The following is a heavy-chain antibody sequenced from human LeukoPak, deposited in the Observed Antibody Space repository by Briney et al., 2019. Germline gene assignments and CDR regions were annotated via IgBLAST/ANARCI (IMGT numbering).Heavy chain of an antibody. J-gene: IGHJ4*02. Sequence: LSLTCAISGDSVSSNGATWNWLRQSPSRGLEWLGRTYYRSRWYTDYAVSVRGRTTINPDTTRKQFSLQVNSVTPEDTAVYYCARGGTYGDYYFDFWGQGILVTVSS. CDR2: TYYRSRWYT. D-gene: IGHD4-17*01. V-gene: IGHV6-1*01. CDR1: GDSVSSNGAT. CDR3: ARGGTYGDYYFDF.